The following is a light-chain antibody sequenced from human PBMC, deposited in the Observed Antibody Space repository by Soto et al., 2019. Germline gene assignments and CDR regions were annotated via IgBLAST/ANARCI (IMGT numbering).Light chain of an antibody. CDR2: GAS. J-gene: IGKJ4*01. CDR1: QGVSSSY. V-gene: IGKV3D-7*01. Sequence: PGERVTLSCRASQGVSSSYLTWYQQKPGQAPRLLIYGASTRATSIPARFSGSGSGTDFTLTISSLQPEDFAVYYCQQDYNLPLTFGGGTKV. CDR3: QQDYNLPLT.